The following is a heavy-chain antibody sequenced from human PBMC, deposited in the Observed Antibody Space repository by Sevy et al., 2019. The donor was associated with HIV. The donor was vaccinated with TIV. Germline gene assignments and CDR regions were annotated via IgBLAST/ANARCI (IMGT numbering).Heavy chain of an antibody. J-gene: IGHJ4*02. Sequence: GGSLRLSCAASGFTFSKYSMSWVRQPPGKGLEWVSTLSFGCGEINYADSVKGRFTISRDNSKSPVYLKMNNLRPEDTAGYYCAREGCTKPHDYWGQGTLVTVSS. V-gene: IGHV3-23*01. CDR3: AREGCTKPHDY. CDR1: GFTFSKYS. CDR2: LSFGCGEI. D-gene: IGHD2-8*01.